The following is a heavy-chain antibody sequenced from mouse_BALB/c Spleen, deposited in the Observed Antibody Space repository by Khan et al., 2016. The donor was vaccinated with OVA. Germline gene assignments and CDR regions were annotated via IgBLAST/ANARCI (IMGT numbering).Heavy chain of an antibody. V-gene: IGHV5-6*01. CDR2: ISSGGDYT. D-gene: IGHD4-1*01. Sequence: VRLKESGGDLVKPGGSLKLSCAASGFTFSSYSMSWVRQTPDKRLEWVATISSGGDYTYYPDNVKGRFTISRDNAKNTLYLQMSSLKSEDTAMYYCASHLTGSFAYWGQGTLVTVSA. CDR3: ASHLTGSFAY. CDR1: GFTFSSYS. J-gene: IGHJ3*01.